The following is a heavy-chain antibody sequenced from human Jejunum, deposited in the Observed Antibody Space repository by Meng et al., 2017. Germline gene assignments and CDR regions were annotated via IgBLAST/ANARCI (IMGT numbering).Heavy chain of an antibody. Sequence: SETLSLTCTVSGASVNSVSYYWSWIRQPPGKGLEWIVFMYYNEKTNYNPSLKSRVTISVDTSKNQFSLKLTSVTAAVTAVYYCARGRDYYGSGNYYNTNWFGPWGQGTLVTVSS. CDR3: ARGRDYYGSGNYYNTNWFGP. CDR1: GASVNSVSYY. J-gene: IGHJ5*02. V-gene: IGHV4-61*01. CDR2: MYYNEKT. D-gene: IGHD3-10*01.